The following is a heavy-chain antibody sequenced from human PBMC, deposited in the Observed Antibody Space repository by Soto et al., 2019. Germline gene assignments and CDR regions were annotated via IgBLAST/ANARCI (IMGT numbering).Heavy chain of an antibody. D-gene: IGHD6-19*01. CDR1: GGSISSVGNS. CDR3: ARAGGLGAVAVDY. J-gene: IGHJ4*02. Sequence: QLQLQESGSGLVKLSQTLCLTCAVSGGSISSVGNSWSWIRQPPGKGLEWIGYIYHSGSTYYNPSLKSRVTISVDRSKNQFSLKLSSVTAADTAVYYCARAGGLGAVAVDYWGQGTLVTVSS. V-gene: IGHV4-30-2*01. CDR2: IYHSGST.